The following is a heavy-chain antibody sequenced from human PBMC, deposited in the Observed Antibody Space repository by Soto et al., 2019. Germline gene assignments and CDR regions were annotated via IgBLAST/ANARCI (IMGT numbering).Heavy chain of an antibody. CDR3: ARGSCDSYAGFFGMDV. CDR2: IIPFSGTV. CDR1: GGSFMSQA. V-gene: IGHV1-69*13. J-gene: IGHJ6*02. Sequence: SVKVSCKASGGSFMSQAISWVRQAPGQGPEWMGGIIPFSGTVTYTGRFQGRLTLTADEPTKTAYMELSSLRSEDTAVYYCARGSCDSYAGFFGMDVWGQGTTVTVSS. D-gene: IGHD3-16*01.